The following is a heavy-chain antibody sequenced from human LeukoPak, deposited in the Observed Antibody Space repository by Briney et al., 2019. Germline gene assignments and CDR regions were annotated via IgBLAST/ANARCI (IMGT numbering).Heavy chain of an antibody. V-gene: IGHV3-66*01. J-gene: IGHJ6*02. CDR1: GFTVSSNY. D-gene: IGHD2/OR15-2a*01. Sequence: GGSLRLSCAASGFTVSSNYMSWVRQAPGKGLEWVSVIYSGGSTYYADSVKGRFTISRDNSKNTLYLQMNSLRAEDTAVYYCASSMDPYYYYGMDVWGQGTTVTVSS. CDR2: IYSGGST. CDR3: ASSMDPYYYYGMDV.